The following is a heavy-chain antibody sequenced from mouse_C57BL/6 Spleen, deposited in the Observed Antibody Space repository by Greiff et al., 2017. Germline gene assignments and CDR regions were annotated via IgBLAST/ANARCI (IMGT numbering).Heavy chain of an antibody. Sequence: EVQLVESVAELVRPGASVKLSCTASGFNIKNTYMHWVKQRSEQGLEWIGRIDPANSNTKYAPKFQGKATITADTSSNTAYLQLSSLTSEDTAIYYCARPDYYGSRSRYFDVWGTGTTVTVSS. CDR2: IDPANSNT. J-gene: IGHJ1*03. D-gene: IGHD1-1*01. V-gene: IGHV14-3*01. CDR3: ARPDYYGSRSRYFDV. CDR1: GFNIKNTY.